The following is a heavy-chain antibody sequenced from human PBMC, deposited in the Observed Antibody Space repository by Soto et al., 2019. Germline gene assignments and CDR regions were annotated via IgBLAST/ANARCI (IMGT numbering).Heavy chain of an antibody. CDR1: GYSFTSYW. Sequence: GESLKISCKGSGYSFTSYWISWVRQMPGKGLEWMVRIVPSDSYTNYSPSFQGHVTISADKSISTAYLQWSSLKASDTAMYYCARGVPYYYDSSGLTQGWFDPWGQGTLVTVSS. CDR2: IVPSDSYT. D-gene: IGHD3-22*01. J-gene: IGHJ5*02. V-gene: IGHV5-10-1*01. CDR3: ARGVPYYYDSSGLTQGWFDP.